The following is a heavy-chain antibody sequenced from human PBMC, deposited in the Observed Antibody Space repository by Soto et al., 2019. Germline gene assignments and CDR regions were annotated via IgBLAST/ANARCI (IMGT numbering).Heavy chain of an antibody. V-gene: IGHV3-23*01. CDR1: GFTFSSYA. Sequence: PGGSLRLSCAASGFTFSSYAMSWVRQAPGKGLEWVSAISGSGGSTYYADSVKGRFTISRDNSKNTLYLQMNSLRAEDTAVYYCAGIDCSGGSCYCYYYMDVWGKGTTVTVSS. D-gene: IGHD2-15*01. J-gene: IGHJ6*03. CDR3: AGIDCSGGSCYCYYYMDV. CDR2: ISGSGGST.